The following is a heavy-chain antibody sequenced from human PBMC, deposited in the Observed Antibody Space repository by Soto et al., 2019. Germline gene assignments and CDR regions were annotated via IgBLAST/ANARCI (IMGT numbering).Heavy chain of an antibody. CDR3: ARRYSGYGDY. CDR1: GGSINSYY. D-gene: IGHD5-12*01. Sequence: SETLSLTCTVSGGSINSYYWSWIRQPPWKGLEWIGYIYFSGSANYNPSLKSRVTISVDTSKNQFSLKLSSVTAADTAVYYCARRYSGYGDYWGQGTLVTVSS. V-gene: IGHV4-59*08. CDR2: IYFSGSA. J-gene: IGHJ4*02.